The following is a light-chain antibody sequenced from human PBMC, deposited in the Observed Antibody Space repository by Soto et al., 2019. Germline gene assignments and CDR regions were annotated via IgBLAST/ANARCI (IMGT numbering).Light chain of an antibody. Sequence: QSVLAQPASVSGSPGQSITISCTGTSSDVGGYKYVPWYQQHPGTAPKLMIYEVSNRPSGVSNRFSGSKSGNTASLTISGLQAEDEADYFCSSHTGTNTYVFGTGTKVTVL. V-gene: IGLV2-14*01. J-gene: IGLJ1*01. CDR3: SSHTGTNTYV. CDR1: SSDVGGYKY. CDR2: EVS.